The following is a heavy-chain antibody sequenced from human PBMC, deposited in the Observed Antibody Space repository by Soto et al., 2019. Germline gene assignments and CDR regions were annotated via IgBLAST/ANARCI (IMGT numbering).Heavy chain of an antibody. Sequence: QVQLVQSGAEVKKPGSSVKVSCKASGGTFSSYAISWVRQAPGQGLEWMGGIIPIFGTANYAQKFQGRVTITADESTSTAYMGLSSLRSEDTAVYYGATTWPGYSSGRGDYWGQGTLVTVSS. V-gene: IGHV1-69*01. CDR1: GGTFSSYA. D-gene: IGHD6-19*01. CDR3: ATTWPGYSSGRGDY. CDR2: IIPIFGTA. J-gene: IGHJ4*02.